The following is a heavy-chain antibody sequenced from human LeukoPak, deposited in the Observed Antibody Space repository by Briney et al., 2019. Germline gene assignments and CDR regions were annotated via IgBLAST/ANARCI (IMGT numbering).Heavy chain of an antibody. Sequence: NTSETLSLTCTVSGGSISSYYWSWIRQPPGKGLEWIGYIYYSGSTNYNPSLESRVTISVDTSKNQFSLKLSSVTAADTAVYYCARDEYSYGFPYYYMDVWGKGTTVTVSS. V-gene: IGHV4-59*12. CDR1: GGSISSYY. CDR2: IYYSGST. D-gene: IGHD5-18*01. J-gene: IGHJ6*03. CDR3: ARDEYSYGFPYYYMDV.